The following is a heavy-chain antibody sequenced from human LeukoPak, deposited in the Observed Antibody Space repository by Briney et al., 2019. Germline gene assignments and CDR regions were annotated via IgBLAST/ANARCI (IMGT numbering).Heavy chain of an antibody. J-gene: IGHJ4*02. D-gene: IGHD6-19*01. CDR1: GYTFTSYD. Sequence: ASVKVSCKASGYTFTSYDINWVRQAPGQGLEWMGWTNPSSGKTGYVRKFQGRVTMTRDTSISTAYMELSSLTSEDTAVYYCVRVSSGWLDFDYRGQGTLVTVSS. CDR3: VRVSSGWLDFDY. V-gene: IGHV1-8*01. CDR2: TNPSSGKT.